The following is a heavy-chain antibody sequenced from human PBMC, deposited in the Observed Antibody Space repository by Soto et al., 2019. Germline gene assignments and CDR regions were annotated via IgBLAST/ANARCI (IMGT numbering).Heavy chain of an antibody. CDR3: AKSPRLILAGYYDAFDI. J-gene: IGHJ3*02. D-gene: IGHD3-9*01. V-gene: IGHV3-23*01. Sequence: GGSLRLSCAASGFTFSSYAMSWVRQAPGKGLEWVSAISGSGGSTYYADSVKGRFTISRDNSKNTLYLQMNSLRAEDTAVYYCAKSPRLILAGYYDAFDIWGQGTMVTVSS. CDR1: GFTFSSYA. CDR2: ISGSGGST.